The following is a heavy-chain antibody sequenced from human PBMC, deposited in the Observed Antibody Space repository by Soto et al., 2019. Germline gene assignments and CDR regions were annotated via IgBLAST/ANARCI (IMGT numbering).Heavy chain of an antibody. Sequence: SETLSLTCTVSGVTLSGYYWSWIRQTPGKTLEWIGCIYFNGTTNYNPSLKGRVTISLDMSKNQFSLKLRSVTAADTAVYHCARGKGTHKYWGRGALVTVSS. CDR1: GVTLSGYY. CDR3: ARGKGTHKY. V-gene: IGHV4-59*01. D-gene: IGHD3-10*01. J-gene: IGHJ4*02. CDR2: IYFNGTT.